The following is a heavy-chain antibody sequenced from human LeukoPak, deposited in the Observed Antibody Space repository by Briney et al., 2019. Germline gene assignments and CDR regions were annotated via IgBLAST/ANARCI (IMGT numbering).Heavy chain of an antibody. D-gene: IGHD1-26*01. J-gene: IGHJ4*02. CDR3: ARVYSGATYYFDY. CDR1: GFTFSSYS. CDR2: ISSSSSYI. Sequence: GGSLRLSCAASGFTFSSYSMNWVRQAPGKGLEWVSSISSSSSYIYYADSVKGRFTISRDNAKNSLYLQMNSLRAEDTAVYYCARVYSGATYYFDYWGQGTLVTASS. V-gene: IGHV3-21*01.